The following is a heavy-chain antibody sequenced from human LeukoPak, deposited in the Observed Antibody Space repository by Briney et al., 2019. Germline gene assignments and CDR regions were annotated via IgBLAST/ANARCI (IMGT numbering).Heavy chain of an antibody. D-gene: IGHD1-26*01. CDR3: ARRGPYSGSYPIDY. J-gene: IGHJ4*02. V-gene: IGHV1-2*02. Sequence: EASVKVSCKASGNTFTGYYMHWVRQATGQGLEWMGWINPNSGGTNYAQKFQGRVTMTGDTSISTAYMELSRLRSDDTAVYYCARRGPYSGSYPIDYWGQGTLVTVSS. CDR1: GNTFTGYY. CDR2: INPNSGGT.